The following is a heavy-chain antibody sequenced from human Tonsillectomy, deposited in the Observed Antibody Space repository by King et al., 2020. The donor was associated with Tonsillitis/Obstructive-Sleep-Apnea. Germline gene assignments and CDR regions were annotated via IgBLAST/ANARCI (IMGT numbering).Heavy chain of an antibody. CDR1: GGSISSYY. Sequence: VQLQESGPGLVKPSETLSLTCTVSGGSISSYYWSWIRQPPGKGLECIGYIYYTGSTNYNPSLKSRVTISVDTSKNQFSLKLTSVTAADTAVYYCARVGIYTVTTSRYFDLWGRGTLVTVSS. D-gene: IGHD4-17*01. CDR3: ARVGIYTVTTSRYFDL. J-gene: IGHJ2*01. V-gene: IGHV4-59*01. CDR2: IYYTGST.